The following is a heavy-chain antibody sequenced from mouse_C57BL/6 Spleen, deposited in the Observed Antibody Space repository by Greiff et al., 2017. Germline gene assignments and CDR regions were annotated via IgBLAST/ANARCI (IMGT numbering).Heavy chain of an antibody. CDR1: EFTFSSSA. V-gene: IGHV5-9-1*02. CDR2: ISSGGDYI. CDR3: TRPLYYDYDGYAMDY. Sequence: EVMLVESGEGLVKPGGSLKLSCAASEFTFSSSAMSWVRQTPEKRLEWVAYISSGGDYIYYADTVKGRFTISRDNARNTLYLQLSSLKSEDTAMYYCTRPLYYDYDGYAMDYWGQGTSVTVSS. D-gene: IGHD2-4*01. J-gene: IGHJ4*01.